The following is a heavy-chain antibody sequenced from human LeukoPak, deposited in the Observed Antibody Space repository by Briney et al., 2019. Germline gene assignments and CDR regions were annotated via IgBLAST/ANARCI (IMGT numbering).Heavy chain of an antibody. CDR3: AKEIRRETFGVVTAFDY. CDR2: ISYDGKNK. D-gene: IGHD3-3*01. J-gene: IGHJ4*02. CDR1: GLTFSSYW. Sequence: GGSLRLSCAASGLTFSSYWMHWVRQAPGKGLEWVAVISYDGKNKFYADSVKGRFAISRHNSWNTLYLQMNSLRGEDTALYFCAKEIRRETFGVVTAFDYWGRGTLVTVSS. V-gene: IGHV3-30*18.